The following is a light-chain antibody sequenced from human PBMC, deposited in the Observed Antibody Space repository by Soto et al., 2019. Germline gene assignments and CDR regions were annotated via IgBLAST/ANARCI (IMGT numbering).Light chain of an antibody. CDR3: QQYYSVSYT. CDR1: QSVLSTSNNQNY. V-gene: IGKV4-1*01. CDR2: WAS. Sequence: DILMTQSPDSLAVSLGERATINCKSSQSVLSTSNNQNYLAWYQQKPGQPPKLLIYWASTRESGVPDRFSGGGSGTDFTLTISSLQAEDVAVYYCQQYYSVSYTFGQGTKLEIK. J-gene: IGKJ2*01.